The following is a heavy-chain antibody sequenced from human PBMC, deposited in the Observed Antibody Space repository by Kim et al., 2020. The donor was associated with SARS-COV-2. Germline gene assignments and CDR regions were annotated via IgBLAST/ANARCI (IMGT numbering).Heavy chain of an antibody. V-gene: IGHV3-48*03. CDR2: I. D-gene: IGHD4-4*01. J-gene: IGHJ4*02. CDR3: ARGPNYSPFDY. Sequence: IYADHPGRGQFNITRDNDKNSLYLQMNSLRAEDTAVYYCARGPNYSPFDYWGQGTLVTVSS.